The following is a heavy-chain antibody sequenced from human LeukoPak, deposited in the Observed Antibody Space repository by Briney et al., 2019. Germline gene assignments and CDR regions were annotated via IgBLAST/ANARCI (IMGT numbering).Heavy chain of an antibody. V-gene: IGHV3-23*01. CDR3: AKAPRMGDILTGYYPHTYFDY. Sequence: GGSLRLSCAASGFTFSSYAMSWVCQAPGKGLEWVSAISGSGGSTYYADSVKGRFTISRDNPKNTLYLQMNSLRAEDTAVYYCAKAPRMGDILTGYYPHTYFDYGGQGTLVTVSS. J-gene: IGHJ4*02. CDR2: ISGSGGST. CDR1: GFTFSSYA. D-gene: IGHD3-9*01.